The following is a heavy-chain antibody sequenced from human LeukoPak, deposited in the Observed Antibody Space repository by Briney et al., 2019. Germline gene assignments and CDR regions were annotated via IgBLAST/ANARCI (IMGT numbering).Heavy chain of an antibody. J-gene: IGHJ4*02. CDR3: AKNVRDTGTFDY. V-gene: IGHV1-3*01. Sequence: ASVKVSCKASGYTFTSYVMHWVRPAPGQRLERMGWINAGNGNTKYSQKFQGRVTMTRDTSRSTAYMELNSLTSEDTAVYYCAKNVRDTGTFDYWGQGTLVTVSS. D-gene: IGHD5-18*01. CDR2: INAGNGNT. CDR1: GYTFTSYV.